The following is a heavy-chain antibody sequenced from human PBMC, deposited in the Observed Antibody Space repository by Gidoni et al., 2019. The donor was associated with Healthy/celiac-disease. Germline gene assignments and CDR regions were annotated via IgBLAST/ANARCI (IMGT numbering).Heavy chain of an antibody. CDR3: AKVEVGYYYYGMDL. J-gene: IGHJ6*02. D-gene: IGHD3-3*01. CDR2: ISYDGSNK. Sequence: QVQLVESGGGVVQPGRSLRLSCAASGFTFSSYGMHWVRQAPGKGLEWVAVISYDGSNKYYADSVKGRFTISRDKSKNTLYLQMNSLRAEDTAVYYCAKVEVGYYYYGMDLWGQGTTVTVSS. CDR1: GFTFSSYG. V-gene: IGHV3-30*18.